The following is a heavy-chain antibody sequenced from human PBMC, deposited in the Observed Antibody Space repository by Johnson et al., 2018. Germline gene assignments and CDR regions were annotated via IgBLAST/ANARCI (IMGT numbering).Heavy chain of an antibody. CDR3: ARDSCAYSSSCQKVAFDI. CDR2: ISYDGSNK. D-gene: IGHD6-13*01. V-gene: IGHV3-30-3*01. CDR1: GFTFSSYA. J-gene: IGHJ3*02. Sequence: QVQLVQSGGGVVQPGRSLRLSCAASGFTFSSYAMHWVRQAPGKGLEWVAVISYDGSNKYYADSVKGRFPISRDNSKNTLYLQINSLRAEDTAVYYCARDSCAYSSSCQKVAFDIWGQGTMVTVSS.